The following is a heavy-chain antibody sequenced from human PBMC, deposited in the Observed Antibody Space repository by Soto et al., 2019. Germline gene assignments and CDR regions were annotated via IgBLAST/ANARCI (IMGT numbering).Heavy chain of an antibody. V-gene: IGHV1-69*12. CDR1: GGSLSNYG. CDR2: IIPVFGTA. J-gene: IGHJ6*02. Sequence: QVQLVQSGAEVKKPGSSVKVSCKASGGSLSNYGISWVRQAPGQGLEWMGGIIPVFGTANYAQKFQVRVTITADEYTSILYMDVTGVRSEDTAVYYCARGDATKIVVTTYYGMDVWGQGTTVTGS. D-gene: IGHD4-17*01. CDR3: ARGDATKIVVTTYYGMDV.